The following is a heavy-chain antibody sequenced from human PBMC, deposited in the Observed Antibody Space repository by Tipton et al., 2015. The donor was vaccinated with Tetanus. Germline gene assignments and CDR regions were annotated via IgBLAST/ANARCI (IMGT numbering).Heavy chain of an antibody. D-gene: IGHD2-21*02. Sequence: RSLRLSCAASGFNFNNSGLRWVRQAPGKGLEWLASISSNGVNTYSADSVKGRFTISRANSKNTLYLQMNNLRPEDTAMYYCARSHMVTLDYWGQGTLVTVSS. V-gene: IGHV3-30-3*01. CDR3: ARSHMVTLDY. CDR2: ISSNGVNT. J-gene: IGHJ4*02. CDR1: GFNFNNSG.